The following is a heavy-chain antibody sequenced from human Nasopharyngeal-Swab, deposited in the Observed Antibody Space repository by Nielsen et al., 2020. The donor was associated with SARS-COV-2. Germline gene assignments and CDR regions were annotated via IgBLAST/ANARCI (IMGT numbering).Heavy chain of an antibody. CDR3: AHRLLELLAFDI. CDR2: IYWNDGN. Sequence: SGPTLVKPTHTLTLTCTFSGFSLRSSGVGVGWIRQPPGKALEWLANIYWNDGNRYSPSLKSRVTISKDTPANEVVLTLTNMDPVDTATYYCAHRLLELLAFDIWGQGTMVTVSS. CDR1: GFSLRSSGVG. J-gene: IGHJ3*02. V-gene: IGHV2-5*01. D-gene: IGHD1-7*01.